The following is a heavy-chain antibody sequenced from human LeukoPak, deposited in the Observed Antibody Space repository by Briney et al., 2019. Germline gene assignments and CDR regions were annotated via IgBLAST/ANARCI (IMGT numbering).Heavy chain of an antibody. CDR3: AREADGSDY. Sequence: GGSLRLSCAASGFTFSSYGMHWVRQAPGKGLEWVAVISYDGSNKYYADSVKGRFTISRDNSKNTLYLQMNSLRAEDTAVYYCAREADGSDYWGQGTLVTVSS. CDR2: ISYDGSNK. D-gene: IGHD3-10*01. CDR1: GFTFSSYG. J-gene: IGHJ4*02. V-gene: IGHV3-30*03.